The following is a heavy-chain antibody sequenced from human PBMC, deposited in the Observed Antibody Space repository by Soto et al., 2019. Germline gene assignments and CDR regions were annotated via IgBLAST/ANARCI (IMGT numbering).Heavy chain of an antibody. CDR2: ISAHNGNT. V-gene: IGHV1-18*01. CDR3: ARGRYGDY. Sequence: QVHLVQSGAEVKKPGASVKVSCKGSGYTFTSYGITWVRQAPGQGLEWMGWISAHNGNTAYAQRPQGRVTGTRDTAPSTAYMELRSLRSDDTAVYYCARGRYGDYWGQGSLVTVSS. J-gene: IGHJ4*02. CDR1: GYTFTSYG. D-gene: IGHD1-1*01.